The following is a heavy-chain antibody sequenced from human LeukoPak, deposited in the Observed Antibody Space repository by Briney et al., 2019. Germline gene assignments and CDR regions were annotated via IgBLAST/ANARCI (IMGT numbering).Heavy chain of an antibody. Sequence: GSLRLSCAASGFTVNRNYMSWVRQAPGKGLEWVSVIYSGGVTYYADSVKGRFTIYRDNYKNTLYLQMNSLRADDTAVYYCAGSSAYYPDAFDIWGQGTMVSASS. J-gene: IGHJ3*02. D-gene: IGHD3-22*01. CDR1: GFTVNRNY. CDR2: IYSGGVT. CDR3: AGSSAYYPDAFDI. V-gene: IGHV3-53*01.